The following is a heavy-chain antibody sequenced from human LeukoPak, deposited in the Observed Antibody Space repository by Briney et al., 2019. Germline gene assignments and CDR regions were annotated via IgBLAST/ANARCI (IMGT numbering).Heavy chain of an antibody. Sequence: ASVKVSCKASGYTFTSYGISWVRQAPGRGLEWMGWMNPNSGNTGYAQKFQGRVTITRNTSISTAYMELSSLRSEDTAVYYCAIGRIVVVGGAFDIWGQGTMVTVSS. V-gene: IGHV1-8*03. CDR3: AIGRIVVVGGAFDI. CDR2: MNPNSGNT. D-gene: IGHD3-22*01. CDR1: GYTFTSYG. J-gene: IGHJ3*02.